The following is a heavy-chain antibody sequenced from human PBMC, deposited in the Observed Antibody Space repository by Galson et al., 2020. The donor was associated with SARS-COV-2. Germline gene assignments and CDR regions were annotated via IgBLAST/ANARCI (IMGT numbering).Heavy chain of an antibody. J-gene: IGHJ4*02. Sequence: GESLKISCAASGFSFSDYWTHWVRPAPGKGMVWVSRINTYGNSTNYADSVRGRFTVSRDNAKNMLYLQMNSLRAEDTAVYYCVRHSSGDYWGQGTLVTVSS. CDR2: INTYGNST. CDR3: VRHSSGDY. V-gene: IGHV3-74*01. CDR1: GFSFSDYW. D-gene: IGHD3-22*01.